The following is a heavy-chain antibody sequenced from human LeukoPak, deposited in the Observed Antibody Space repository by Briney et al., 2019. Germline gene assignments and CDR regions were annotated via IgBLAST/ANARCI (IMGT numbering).Heavy chain of an antibody. D-gene: IGHD3-10*01. CDR2: INPNSGGT. Sequence: ASVKDSCKASGCTFTYYHLHWVRQAPGQGREWMGLINPNSGGTYKAQKFRGRVTMRRDTSINTAYMELSRLRSDDTAVYYCARDAQKTPYYFGSGTYYESRWFDPWGQGALVTVSS. CDR3: ARDAQKTPYYFGSGTYYESRWFDP. J-gene: IGHJ5*02. CDR1: GCTFTYYH. V-gene: IGHV1-2*02.